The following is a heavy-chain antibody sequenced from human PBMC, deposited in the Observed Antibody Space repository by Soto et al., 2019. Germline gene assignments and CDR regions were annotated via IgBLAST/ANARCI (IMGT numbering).Heavy chain of an antibody. J-gene: IGHJ6*02. D-gene: IGHD3-10*01. CDR3: TGITWFRGLDV. CDR2: TYYQSKWNN. V-gene: IGHV6-1*01. CDR1: GDSVSSNSAT. Sequence: SQTLSLTCVISGDSVSSNSATWNWIRQSPSRGLAWLGRTYYQSKWNNDYALSVKSRIPINPDTSKNHFSLHLYSVTPEDTAVDYCTGITWFRGLDVWGQGTPVTVSS.